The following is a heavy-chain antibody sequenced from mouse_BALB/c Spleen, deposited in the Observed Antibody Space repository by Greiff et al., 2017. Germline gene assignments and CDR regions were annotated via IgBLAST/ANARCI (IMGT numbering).Heavy chain of an antibody. CDR2: ISSGGGST. CDR1: GFAFSSYD. Sequence: EVQLVESGGGLVKPGGSLKLSCAASGFAFSSYDMSWVRQTPEKRLEWVAYISSGGGSTYYPDTVKGRFTISRDNAKNTLYLQMSSLKSEDTAMYYCARGDRDYFDYWGQGTTLTVSS. D-gene: IGHD2-14*01. V-gene: IGHV5-12-1*01. J-gene: IGHJ2*01. CDR3: ARGDRDYFDY.